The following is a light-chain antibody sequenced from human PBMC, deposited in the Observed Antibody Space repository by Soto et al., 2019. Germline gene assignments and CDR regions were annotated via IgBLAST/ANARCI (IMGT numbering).Light chain of an antibody. J-gene: IGKJ1*01. CDR1: QSVSSSY. V-gene: IGKV3-20*01. CDR3: QQYNNWPWT. CDR2: GAS. Sequence: EIVLTQSPGTLSLSPGERTTLSCRASQSVSSSYLAWYQQKPGQAPRLLIYGASNRATGIPDRFSGSGSGTDFTLTISSLEPADFAVYYCQQYNNWPWTFGQGTKVDIK.